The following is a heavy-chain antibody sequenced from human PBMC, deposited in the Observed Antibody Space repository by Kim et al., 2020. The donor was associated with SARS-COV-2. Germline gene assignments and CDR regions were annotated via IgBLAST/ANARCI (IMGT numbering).Heavy chain of an antibody. Sequence: GGSLRLSCAASGFTFSAYAMNWVRQAPGKGLEWASHIGGDCGSIYYANSVKGRFVISRDNAKNSLSLQMNSLRDEDTAVYYCARGGKPNSFDYWGQGTLVTVS. CDR1: GFTFSAYA. CDR3: ARGGKPNSFDY. V-gene: IGHV3-48*02. J-gene: IGHJ4*02. CDR2: IGGDCGSI.